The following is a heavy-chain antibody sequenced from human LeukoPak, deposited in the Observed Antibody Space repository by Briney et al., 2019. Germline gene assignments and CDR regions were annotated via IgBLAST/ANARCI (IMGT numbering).Heavy chain of an antibody. J-gene: IGHJ4*02. CDR3: AVTGGPGWSDY. CDR2: ISSSSSYI. CDR1: GFTFSSYS. Sequence: GGSLRLSCAASGFTFSSYSMNRVRQAPGKGLELVSSISSSSSYIYYADSVKGRFTISRDNAKNSLYLQMNSLRAEDTAVYYCAVTGGPGWSDYWGQGTLVTVSS. V-gene: IGHV3-21*01. D-gene: IGHD2-15*01.